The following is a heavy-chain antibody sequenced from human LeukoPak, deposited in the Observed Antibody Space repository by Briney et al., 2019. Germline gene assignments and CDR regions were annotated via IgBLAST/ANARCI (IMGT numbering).Heavy chain of an antibody. Sequence: GGSLRLSCAASGFTFSSYAMHWVRQAPGKGLEWVAVISYDGSNKYYADSVKGRFTISRDNSKNTLYLQMNSLRAEDTAVYYCARGTVGIAVAGTSLYFDYWGQGTLVAVSS. CDR2: ISYDGSNK. J-gene: IGHJ4*02. V-gene: IGHV3-30-3*01. CDR1: GFTFSSYA. D-gene: IGHD6-19*01. CDR3: ARGTVGIAVAGTSLYFDY.